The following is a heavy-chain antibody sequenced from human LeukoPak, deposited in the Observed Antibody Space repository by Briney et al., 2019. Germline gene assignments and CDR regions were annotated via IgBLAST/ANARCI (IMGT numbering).Heavy chain of an antibody. CDR2: ISYEGGTQ. D-gene: IGHD3-10*01. CDR3: AKEGTPQVSTWYDL. Sequence: PGRSLRLSCAASGFTFSSNVMHWVRLAPGKGLEWVAVISYEGGTQHYADSVKGRFIISRDNPRNTLYLQMNILRTEDTAVYHCAKEGTPQVSTWYDLWGQGTQVIVSS. J-gene: IGHJ5*02. V-gene: IGHV3-30*18. CDR1: GFTFSSNV.